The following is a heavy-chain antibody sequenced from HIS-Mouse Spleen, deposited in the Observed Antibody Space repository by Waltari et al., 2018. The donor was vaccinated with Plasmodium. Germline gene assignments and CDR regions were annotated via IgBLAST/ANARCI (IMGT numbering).Heavy chain of an antibody. CDR2: IKQDGSEK. CDR3: ASSWYWYFDL. CDR1: GCTFSTYW. J-gene: IGHJ2*01. Sequence: EVQLVESVGGLVQPGGSLRLSCAASGCTFSTYWMSWVRQAPGKGLEWVANIKQDGSEKYYVDSVKGRFTISRDNAKNSLYLQMNSLRAEDTAVYYCASSWYWYFDLWGRGTLVTVSS. V-gene: IGHV3-7*01. D-gene: IGHD6-13*01.